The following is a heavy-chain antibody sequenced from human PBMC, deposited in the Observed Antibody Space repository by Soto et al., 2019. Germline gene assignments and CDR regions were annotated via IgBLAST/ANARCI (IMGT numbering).Heavy chain of an antibody. Sequence: GGSLRLSCAASGFTFSSYGMHWVRQAPGKGLEWVAVIWYDGSNKYYADSVKGRFTISRDNSKNTLYLQMNSLGAEDTAVYYCARGWAMVRGVPHYYYYMDVWGKGTTVTVSS. J-gene: IGHJ6*03. CDR3: ARGWAMVRGVPHYYYYMDV. CDR1: GFTFSSYG. CDR2: IWYDGSNK. V-gene: IGHV3-33*01. D-gene: IGHD3-10*01.